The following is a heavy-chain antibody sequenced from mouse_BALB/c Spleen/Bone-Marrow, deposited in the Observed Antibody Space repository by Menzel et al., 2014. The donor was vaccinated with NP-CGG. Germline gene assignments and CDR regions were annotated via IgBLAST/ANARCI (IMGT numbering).Heavy chain of an antibody. Sequence: VQLQQSGAELVRPGSSVEISCKASGYAFSTYWMNWVKQRPGQGLERIGQIYPGDGDTNYNGKFKGKATLTADRSSSTASMQLSSLTSEVSAVYFCARVGFSFDYWGQGTALTVSS. CDR1: GYAFSTYW. CDR3: ARVGFSFDY. V-gene: IGHV1-80*01. J-gene: IGHJ2*01. CDR2: IYPGDGDT. D-gene: IGHD3-1*01.